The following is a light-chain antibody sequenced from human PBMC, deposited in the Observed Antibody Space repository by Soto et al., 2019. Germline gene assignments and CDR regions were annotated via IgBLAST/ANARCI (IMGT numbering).Light chain of an antibody. CDR3: QKYNSAPRT. J-gene: IGKJ1*01. Sequence: IVMPKSPVTLSVSPGERATLSCRASRTSRSDLAWYQQKPGQAPRLLIYGASTRATGLPARFSGSGSGTEFTLTISSLQPEDVATYYCQKYNSAPRTFGQGTKVDNK. CDR1: RTSRSD. CDR2: GAS. V-gene: IGKV3-15*01.